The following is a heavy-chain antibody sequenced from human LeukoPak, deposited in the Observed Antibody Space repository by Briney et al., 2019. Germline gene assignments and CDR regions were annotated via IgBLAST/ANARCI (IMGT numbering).Heavy chain of an antibody. CDR1: GFTFSSFA. CDR2: ISGSGDST. CDR3: AKDQGYCSSTSCFFDY. V-gene: IGHV3-23*01. Sequence: GRSLRLSCAASGFTFSSFAMSWVRQAPGKGLEWVSAISGSGDSTYYADSVKGRFTISRDNSKNTLYLQMNSLRAEDSAIYYCAKDQGYCSSTSCFFDYWGQGTLVTVSS. D-gene: IGHD2-2*01. J-gene: IGHJ4*02.